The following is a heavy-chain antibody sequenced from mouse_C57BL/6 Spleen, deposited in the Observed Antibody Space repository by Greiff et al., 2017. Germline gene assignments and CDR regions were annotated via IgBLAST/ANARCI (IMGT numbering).Heavy chain of an antibody. J-gene: IGHJ1*03. CDR3: AREISRGYYDV. V-gene: IGHV1-47*01. Sequence: QVQLQQSGAELVKPGASVKMSCKASGYSFTTYPIEWMKQNHGKSLEWIGNFHPYTDDTTYNEKFKGKATLTVEKSSSTVYLKLSGLTSDDSAVYCCAREISRGYYDVWGTGTTVTVSS. CDR2: FHPYTDDT. CDR1: GYSFTTYP.